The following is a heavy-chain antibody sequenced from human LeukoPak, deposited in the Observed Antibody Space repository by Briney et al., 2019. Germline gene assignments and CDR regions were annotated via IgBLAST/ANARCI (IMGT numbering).Heavy chain of an antibody. D-gene: IGHD3-3*01. CDR2: IYYSGST. J-gene: IGHJ4*02. V-gene: IGHV4-59*08. CDR3: ARGYYDFWSGPMKDYFDY. CDR1: GGSISSYY. Sequence: SETLSLTCTVSGGSISSYYWSWIRQLPGKGLEWIGYIYYSGSTNYNPSLKSRVTISVDTSKNQFSLKLSSVTAADTAVYYCARGYYDFWSGPMKDYFDYWGQGTLVTVSS.